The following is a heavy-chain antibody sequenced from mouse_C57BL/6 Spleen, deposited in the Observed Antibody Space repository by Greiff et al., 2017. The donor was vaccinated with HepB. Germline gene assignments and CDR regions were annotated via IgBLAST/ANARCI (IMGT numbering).Heavy chain of an antibody. CDR1: GYTFTSYW. CDR2: IYPAGGST. D-gene: IGHD1-1*01. CDR3: AREGAVVAGGY. V-gene: IGHV1-55*01. Sequence: QVQLQQPGAELVKPGASVKMSCKASGYTFTSYWITWVKQRPGQGLEWIGDIYPAGGSTNYNEKFKSKSTLTVDTCSSTAYMQVSSLTSEDSAIYYCAREGAVVAGGYWGQGTTLTVCS. J-gene: IGHJ2*01.